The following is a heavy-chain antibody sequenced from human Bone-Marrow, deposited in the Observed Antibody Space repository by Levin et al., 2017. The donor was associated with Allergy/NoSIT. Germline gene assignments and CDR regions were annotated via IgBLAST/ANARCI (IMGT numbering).Heavy chain of an antibody. V-gene: IGHV3-30*18. CDR3: AKDLGIAAAGHYYYGMDV. CDR1: GFTFSSYG. CDR2: ISYDGSNK. Sequence: GESLKISCAASGFTFSSYGMHWVRQAPGKGLEWVAVISYDGSNKYYADSVKGRFTISRDNSKNTLYLQMNSLRAEDTAVYYCAKDLGIAAAGHYYYGMDVWGQGTTVTVSS. D-gene: IGHD6-13*01. J-gene: IGHJ6*02.